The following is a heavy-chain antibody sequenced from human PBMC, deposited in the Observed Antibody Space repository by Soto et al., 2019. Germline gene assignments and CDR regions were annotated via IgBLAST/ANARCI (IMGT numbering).Heavy chain of an antibody. D-gene: IGHD3-22*01. J-gene: IGHJ6*02. CDR2: IDPSDSYT. Sequence: PGESLKISCKGSGYSFTSYWISWVRQMPGKGLEWMGRIDPSDSYTNYSPSFQGHVTISADKSISTAYLQWSSLKASDTAMYYCARLRYYYDSSGYYGMDVWGQGTTVTVSS. CDR1: GYSFTSYW. CDR3: ARLRYYYDSSGYYGMDV. V-gene: IGHV5-10-1*01.